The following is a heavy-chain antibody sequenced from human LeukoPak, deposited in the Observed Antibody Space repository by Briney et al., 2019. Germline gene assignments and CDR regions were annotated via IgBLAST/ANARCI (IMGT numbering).Heavy chain of an antibody. V-gene: IGHV3-43*02. D-gene: IGHD6-19*01. CDR1: GFAFDDCA. J-gene: IGHJ6*02. Sequence: PGGSLRLSCAASGFAFDDCAMHWVRQAPGKGLEWVSLISGDGDSTYYADSVKGRFTISRDNSKNSLYLQVNSLRTEDTALYYCAKHIAVSKGYCYYTMDVWGQGTTVTVSS. CDR2: ISGDGDST. CDR3: AKHIAVSKGYCYYTMDV.